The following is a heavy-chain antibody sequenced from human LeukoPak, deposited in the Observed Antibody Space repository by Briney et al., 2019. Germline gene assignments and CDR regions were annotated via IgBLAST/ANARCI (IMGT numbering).Heavy chain of an antibody. D-gene: IGHD3-16*01. CDR2: ISSSSSTI. Sequence: GGSLRLSCAASGFTFSSYAMSWVRQAPGKGLEWVSYISSSSSTIYYADSVKGRSTISRDNAKNTLYLQMNSLRAEDTAVYYCARERRGNDYWGQGTLVTVSS. CDR1: GFTFSSYA. CDR3: ARERRGNDY. J-gene: IGHJ4*02. V-gene: IGHV3-48*04.